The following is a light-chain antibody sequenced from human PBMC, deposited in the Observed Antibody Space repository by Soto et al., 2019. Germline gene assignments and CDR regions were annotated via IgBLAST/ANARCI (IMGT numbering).Light chain of an antibody. CDR1: SSDVGGYNY. CDR2: EVT. Sequence: HSVLTQPPSASGSPGQSVTISCTGTSSDVGGYNYVAWFQQHPGKAPKLLIYEVTKRPSGVPHRFSGSKSGNTASLTVSGLQAEDEADYYCCSYAGSSTYVFGTGTKLTVL. J-gene: IGLJ1*01. V-gene: IGLV2-8*01. CDR3: CSYAGSSTYV.